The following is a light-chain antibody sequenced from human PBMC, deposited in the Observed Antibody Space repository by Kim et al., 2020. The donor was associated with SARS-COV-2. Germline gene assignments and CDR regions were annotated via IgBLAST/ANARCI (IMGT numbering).Light chain of an antibody. Sequence: GQSVAISCTGTNNYIGTYKYVSWYQRQPGRAPKHLIYEVSKRPSGVPDRFSGSKSGSTASLTVSGRQADDAANYYCSSYAGTNNLLFGGGTKLIVL. CDR2: EVS. V-gene: IGLV2-8*01. CDR3: SSYAGTNNLL. CDR1: NNYIGTYKY. J-gene: IGLJ2*01.